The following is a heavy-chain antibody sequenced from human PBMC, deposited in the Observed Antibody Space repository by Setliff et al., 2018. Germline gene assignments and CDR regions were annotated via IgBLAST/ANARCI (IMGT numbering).Heavy chain of an antibody. CDR2: IRHDGDNK. D-gene: IGHD3-9*01. CDR3: AKEIIEGLLSGLDF. Sequence: GGSLRLSCAASGFRFGDFGMHWVRQAPGKGLEWITFIRHDGDNKYYRDSVRGRFTVSRDNSKNALTLQMNSLRPDDTAVYYCAKEIIEGLLSGLDFWGQGTLVTVSS. CDR1: GFRFGDFG. J-gene: IGHJ4*02. V-gene: IGHV3-30*02.